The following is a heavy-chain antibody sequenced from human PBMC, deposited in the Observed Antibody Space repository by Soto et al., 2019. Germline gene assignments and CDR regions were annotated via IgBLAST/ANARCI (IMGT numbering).Heavy chain of an antibody. J-gene: IGHJ3*02. V-gene: IGHV3-23*01. D-gene: IGHD4-17*01. CDR3: AKDVHYGGNGPDAFDI. CDR2: ISGSGGST. Sequence: GGSLRLSCAASGFTFSSYAMRLFRQAPGKGLEWVSAISGSGGSTYYADAVKGRFTISRDNSKNTLYLQMNSLRAEDTAVYYCAKDVHYGGNGPDAFDIWGQGTMVTVSS. CDR1: GFTFSSYA.